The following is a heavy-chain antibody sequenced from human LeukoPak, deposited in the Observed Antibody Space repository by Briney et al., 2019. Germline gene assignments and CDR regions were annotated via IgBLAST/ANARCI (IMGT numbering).Heavy chain of an antibody. V-gene: IGHV3-30-3*01. D-gene: IGHD2-15*01. J-gene: IGHJ4*02. CDR2: IAYDGSNK. CDR3: ARFDIVVVVAATGALDY. CDR1: GFTFRSYA. Sequence: VGSLRLSSAASGFTFRSYAMHWVRRAPGKGLGCVSVIAYDGSNKYYADSVKGRFTISRDNSKNTLYLQMNSLRAEDTAVYYCARFDIVVVVAATGALDYWGQGTPVTVSS.